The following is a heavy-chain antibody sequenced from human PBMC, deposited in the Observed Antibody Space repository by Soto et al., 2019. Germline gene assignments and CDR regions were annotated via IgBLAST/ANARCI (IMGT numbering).Heavy chain of an antibody. Sequence: EVQLVESGGGLVKPGGSLRLSFAASGFTFSNAWMNWVRQAPGKGLEWVGRIKSKTDGGTTDYAAPVKGRFTISRDDSKNTLYLQMNSLKTDDTAVDYCTSHVDRVATTTDYWGQGTLVTVSS. CDR2: IKSKTDGGTT. V-gene: IGHV3-15*07. CDR3: TSHVDRVATTTDY. D-gene: IGHD5-12*01. CDR1: GFTFSNAW. J-gene: IGHJ4*02.